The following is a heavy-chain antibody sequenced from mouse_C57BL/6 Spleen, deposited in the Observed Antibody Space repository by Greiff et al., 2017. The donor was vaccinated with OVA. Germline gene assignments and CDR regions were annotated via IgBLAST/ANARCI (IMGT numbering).Heavy chain of an antibody. V-gene: IGHV1-50*01. CDR3: ARGDPAMDY. Sequence: QVQLQQPGAELVKPGASVKLSCKASGYTFTSYWMQWVKQRPGPGLEWIGEIDPSDSYHNYNQKFKGKATLTVDTSSSTAYMQLSSLTSEDSAVYYCARGDPAMDYWGQGTSVTVSS. CDR1: GYTFTSYW. J-gene: IGHJ4*01. CDR2: IDPSDSYH. D-gene: IGHD3-3*01.